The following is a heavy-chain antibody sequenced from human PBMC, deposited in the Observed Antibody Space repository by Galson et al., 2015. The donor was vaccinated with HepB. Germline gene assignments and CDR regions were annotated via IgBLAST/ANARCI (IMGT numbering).Heavy chain of an antibody. CDR3: CRGYCGGGYCFHD. V-gene: IGHV3-72*01. CDR2: NKNRANNYIT. J-gene: IGHJ5*02. CDR1: GITFSDHY. Sequence: SLRLSCAASGITFSDHYMDWVRQAPGKGLEWLGRNKNRANNYITEYAASVKERFTTSRDDAENSLYLEMNSLKTEDTAVYFCCRGYCGGGYCFHDWGQGTLVTVSS. D-gene: IGHD2-15*01.